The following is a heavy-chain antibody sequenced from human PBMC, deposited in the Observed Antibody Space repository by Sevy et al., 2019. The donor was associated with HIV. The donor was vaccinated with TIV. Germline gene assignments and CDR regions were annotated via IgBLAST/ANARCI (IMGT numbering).Heavy chain of an antibody. CDR1: GFTFSSYA. V-gene: IGHV3-23*01. CDR2: ISGSGGST. J-gene: IGHJ6*02. Sequence: GGSLRLSCAASGFTFSSYAMSWVRQAPGKGLEWVSAISGSGGSTYYADSVKGRFTISRDNSKITLYLQMNSLRAEDRAVYYCAKTPSVIVATIGGDYYYYYYGMDVWGQGTTVTVSS. D-gene: IGHD5-12*01. CDR3: AKTPSVIVATIGGDYYYYYYGMDV.